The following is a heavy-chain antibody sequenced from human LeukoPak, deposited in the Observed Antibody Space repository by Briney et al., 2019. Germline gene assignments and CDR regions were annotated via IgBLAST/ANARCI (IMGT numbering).Heavy chain of an antibody. Sequence: GGSLRLSCAASGFTLSIYAMSWVRDAPGRGLEWVSSLSTSGGATHYTDSVKGRFTISRYNSQNTLYLHMHSVRVQGTAVYFCARKGCIVVAGTTYYEYFHYWGQGTLITASS. D-gene: IGHD6-19*01. CDR1: GFTLSIYA. CDR2: LSTSGGAT. V-gene: IGHV3-23*01. CDR3: ARKGCIVVAGTTYYEYFHY. J-gene: IGHJ1*01.